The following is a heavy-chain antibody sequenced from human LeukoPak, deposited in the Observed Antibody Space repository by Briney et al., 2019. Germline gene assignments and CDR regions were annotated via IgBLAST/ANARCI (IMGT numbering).Heavy chain of an antibody. Sequence: SVKVSCKASGCTFSSYAISWVRRAPGQGLEWMGRIIPILGIANYAQKLQGRVTMTTDTSTSTAYMELRSLRSDDTAVYYCARELVTTVTTVDAFDIWGQGTMVTVSS. J-gene: IGHJ3*02. CDR2: IIPILGIA. CDR3: ARELVTTVTTVDAFDI. CDR1: GCTFSSYA. D-gene: IGHD4-17*01. V-gene: IGHV1-69*04.